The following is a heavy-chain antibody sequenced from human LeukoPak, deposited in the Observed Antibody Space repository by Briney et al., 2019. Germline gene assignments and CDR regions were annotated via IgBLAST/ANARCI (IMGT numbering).Heavy chain of an antibody. Sequence: GGSLRLSCAASGFTFSSYSMNWVRQAPGKGLEWVSYISSSSSTIYYADSVKGRFTISRDNAKNSLYLQMNSLRAEDTAVYYCARATDFWSGSGSYCMDVWGKGTTVTVSS. CDR3: ARATDFWSGSGSYCMDV. D-gene: IGHD3-3*01. CDR1: GFTFSSYS. J-gene: IGHJ6*03. CDR2: ISSSSSTI. V-gene: IGHV3-48*01.